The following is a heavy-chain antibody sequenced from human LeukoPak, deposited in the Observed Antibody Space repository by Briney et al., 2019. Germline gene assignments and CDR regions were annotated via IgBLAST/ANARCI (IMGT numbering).Heavy chain of an antibody. V-gene: IGHV3-23*01. D-gene: IGHD4-17*01. CDR1: GFTFSSYA. J-gene: IGHJ4*02. CDR2: ISGSGGST. CDR3: ARDPGSGFDYGDHFDY. Sequence: GGSLRLSCAASGFTFSSYAMSWVRQAPGKGLEWVSAISGSGGSTYYADSVKGRFTISRDNAKISLYLQMNSLRDEDTAVYYCARDPGSGFDYGDHFDYWGQGTLVTVSS.